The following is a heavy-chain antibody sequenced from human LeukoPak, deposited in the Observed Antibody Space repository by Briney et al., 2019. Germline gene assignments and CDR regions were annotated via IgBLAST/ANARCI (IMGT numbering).Heavy chain of an antibody. CDR2: ISAYNGNT. CDR3: ARAEPLVATIFDY. Sequence: ASVKVSCKASGYTFTDYYIQWVQQAPGQGLEWMGWISAYNGNTKYAQKFQGRLTMTTDTSTSTAYMEMRSLRSDDTAVYYRARAEPLVATIFDYWGQGTLVTVSS. J-gene: IGHJ4*02. V-gene: IGHV1-18*01. CDR1: GYTFTDYY. D-gene: IGHD5-12*01.